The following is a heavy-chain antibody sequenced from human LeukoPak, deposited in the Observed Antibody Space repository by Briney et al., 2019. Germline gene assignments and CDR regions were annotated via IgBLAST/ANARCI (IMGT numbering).Heavy chain of an antibody. V-gene: IGHV3-23*01. CDR1: GFTFSSYA. Sequence: PGGSLRLSCAASGFTFSSYAMNWVRQAPGKGLERVSTISGGGGSTYYADSVKGRFTISRDNSKNTLYLQMNSLRAEDTAIYYCAKDLNSGGYYIDYYYGMDVWGQGTTVTVSS. CDR3: AKDLNSGGYYIDYYYGMDV. D-gene: IGHD1-26*01. J-gene: IGHJ6*02. CDR2: ISGGGGST.